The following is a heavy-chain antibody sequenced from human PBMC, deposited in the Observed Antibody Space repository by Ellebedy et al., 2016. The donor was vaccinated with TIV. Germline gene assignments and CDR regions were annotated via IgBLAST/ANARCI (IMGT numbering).Heavy chain of an antibody. CDR1: GFTFSSYS. Sequence: PGGSLRLSCAASGFTFSSYSMNWVRQAPGKGLEWVSYISSSSSTIYYADSVKGRFTMSRDNAKNSLYLQMNSLTDDDTAVYYCAREAIAGAAFDLWGQGTLVTVSS. D-gene: IGHD1-26*01. CDR2: ISSSSSTI. CDR3: AREAIAGAAFDL. J-gene: IGHJ4*02. V-gene: IGHV3-48*02.